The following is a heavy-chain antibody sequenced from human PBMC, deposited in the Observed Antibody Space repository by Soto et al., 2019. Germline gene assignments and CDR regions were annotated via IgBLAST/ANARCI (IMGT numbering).Heavy chain of an antibody. D-gene: IGHD1-26*01. CDR1: GFTFANYA. J-gene: IGHJ4*02. V-gene: IGHV3-9*01. CDR3: AGSLVGASIDY. Sequence: SLRLSFSASGFTFANYAMHWVRQAPGKGLEWVSGISWNSNTIAYADSVKGRFTISRDNAKNSLYLQMNSLRAEDTAVYYCAGSLVGASIDYWGQGTLVNVSS. CDR2: ISWNSNTI.